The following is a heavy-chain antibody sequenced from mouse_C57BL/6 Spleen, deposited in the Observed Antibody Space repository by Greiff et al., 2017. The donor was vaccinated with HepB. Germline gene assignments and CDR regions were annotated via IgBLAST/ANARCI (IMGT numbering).Heavy chain of an antibody. CDR3: ASSYYGNDAMDY. D-gene: IGHD2-10*01. CDR1: GYTFTSYW. CDR2: IDPSDSYT. J-gene: IGHJ4*01. V-gene: IGHV1-69*01. Sequence: QVQLQQSGAELVMPGASVKLSCKASGYTFTSYWMHWVKQRPGQGLEWIGEIDPSDSYTNYNQKFKGKSTLTVDKSSSTAYMQLSSLTSEDSAVYYCASSYYGNDAMDYWGQGTSVTVSS.